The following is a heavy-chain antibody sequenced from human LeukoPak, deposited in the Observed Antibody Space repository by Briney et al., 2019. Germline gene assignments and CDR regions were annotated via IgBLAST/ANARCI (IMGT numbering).Heavy chain of an antibody. Sequence: SETLSLTCTVSGGSISSSSYYWGWIRQPPGKGLEWIGSIYYSGSTYYNPSLKSRVTISVDASKNQFSLKLSSVTAADTAVYYCARDDTWGYFDYWGQGTLVTVSS. J-gene: IGHJ4*02. CDR2: IYYSGST. CDR3: ARDDTWGYFDY. CDR1: GGSISSSSYY. V-gene: IGHV4-39*07. D-gene: IGHD1-26*01.